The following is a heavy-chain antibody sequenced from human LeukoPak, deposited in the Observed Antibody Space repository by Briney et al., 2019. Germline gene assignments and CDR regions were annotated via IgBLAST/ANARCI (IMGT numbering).Heavy chain of an antibody. CDR1: GGSISSGGYY. V-gene: IGHV4-31*03. CDR3: ARAGVYSSSWYGPDY. D-gene: IGHD6-13*01. Sequence: SQTLSLTCTVSGGSISSGGYYWNWIRQHPGKGLEWIGYIYYSGSTYYNPSLKSRLTISVDTSKNQFSLKLSSVTAADTAVYYCARAGVYSSSWYGPDYWGQGTLVTVSS. J-gene: IGHJ4*02. CDR2: IYYSGST.